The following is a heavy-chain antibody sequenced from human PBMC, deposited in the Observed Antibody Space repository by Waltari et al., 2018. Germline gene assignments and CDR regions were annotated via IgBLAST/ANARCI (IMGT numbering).Heavy chain of an antibody. Sequence: QVQLQQWGAGLLQPSETLSLTCAVNGGSFNGYYLGWIRQSPGKGLQWIGEINHAGNRNYNPSLKSRVTMLVDTSRSQFSLKMSSMTAAVTALYYCVRLEDCSGPGGNCYGGDPFALDVWGQGTTVTVSS. J-gene: IGHJ6*02. V-gene: IGHV4-34*02. D-gene: IGHD2-15*01. CDR1: GGSFNGYY. CDR3: VRLEDCSGPGGNCYGGDPFALDV. CDR2: INHAGNR.